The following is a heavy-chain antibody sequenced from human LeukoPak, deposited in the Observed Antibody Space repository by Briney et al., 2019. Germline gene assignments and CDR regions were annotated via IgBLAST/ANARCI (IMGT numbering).Heavy chain of an antibody. CDR2: IGIRGDT. J-gene: IGHJ4*02. CDR1: GFTFIDYD. Sequence: GGSLRLSCAASGFTFIDYDMHWVRQVIGKGLEWVSAIGIRGDTHYSGSVKGRFTISRENAESSLYLQMNSLRAEDTAVYYCARGGIQVSGIDEFDYWGQGTLVSVSS. V-gene: IGHV3-13*01. CDR3: ARGGIQVSGIDEFDY. D-gene: IGHD6-19*01.